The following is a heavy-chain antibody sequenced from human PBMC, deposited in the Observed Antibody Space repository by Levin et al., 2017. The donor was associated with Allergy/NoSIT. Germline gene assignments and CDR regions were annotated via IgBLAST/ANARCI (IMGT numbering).Heavy chain of an antibody. CDR1: GFTFSNYW. V-gene: IGHV3-74*01. CDR3: ASGGDCSTTNGDNWIDP. J-gene: IGHJ5*02. D-gene: IGHD1-26*01. Sequence: GGSLRLSCAASGFTFSNYWMHWVRQVPGKGLMWVSRINSDGSSTTYADAVKGRCTISRDNAKNTLWLQMNNLRAEDTAMYYWASGGDCSTTNGDNWIDPWGQGTLVTVSA. CDR2: INSDGSST.